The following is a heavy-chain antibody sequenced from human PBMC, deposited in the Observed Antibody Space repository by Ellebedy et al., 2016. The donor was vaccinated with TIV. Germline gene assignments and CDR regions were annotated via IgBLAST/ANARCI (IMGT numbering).Heavy chain of an antibody. CDR1: GLTFSNAW. Sequence: GESLKISXAASGLTFSNAWMSWVRQAPGKGLEWVGRIKSKTDGGTPDYAAPVKGRFIISRDDSKNTLYLQMNSLKTEDTAVYYCTTDFGIMITLGGRNYWGQGTLVTVSS. J-gene: IGHJ4*02. V-gene: IGHV3-15*01. CDR2: IKSKTDGGTP. CDR3: TTDFGIMITLGGRNY. D-gene: IGHD3-16*01.